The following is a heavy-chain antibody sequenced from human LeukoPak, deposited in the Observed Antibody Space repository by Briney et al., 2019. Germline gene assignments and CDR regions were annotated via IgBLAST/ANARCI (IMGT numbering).Heavy chain of an antibody. V-gene: IGHV3-7*01. J-gene: IGHJ3*02. CDR3: ARSLKYCSSTSCYYDDAFDI. CDR2: INQDGGEK. D-gene: IGHD2-2*01. Sequence: PGGSLRLSCAASGFTFSSYWMSWVRQAPGKGLEWVANINQDGGEKYYVDSVKGRFTISRDNAKNSLYLQMNSLRAGDTAVYYCARSLKYCSSTSCYYDDAFDIWGQGTMVTVSS. CDR1: GFTFSSYW.